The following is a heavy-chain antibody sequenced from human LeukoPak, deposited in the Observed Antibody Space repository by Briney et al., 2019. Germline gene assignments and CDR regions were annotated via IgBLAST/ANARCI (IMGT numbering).Heavy chain of an antibody. CDR1: GFTFDDYA. CDR2: ISWNSGSI. D-gene: IGHD3-22*01. J-gene: IGHJ4*02. CDR3: AKGGPYYDSSGYYDY. Sequence: GRSLRLSCAASGFTFDDYAMHWVWQAPGEGLEWVSGISWNSGSIGYADSVKGRFTISRDNAKNSLYLQMNSLRAEDTALYYCAKGGPYYDSSGYYDYWGQGTLVTVSS. V-gene: IGHV3-9*01.